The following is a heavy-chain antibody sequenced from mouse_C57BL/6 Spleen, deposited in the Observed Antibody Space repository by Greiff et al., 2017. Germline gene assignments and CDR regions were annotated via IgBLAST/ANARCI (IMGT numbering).Heavy chain of an antibody. CDR1: GFTFSNYW. Sequence: EVKVEESGGGLVQPGGSMKLSCVASGFTFSNYWMNWVRQSPEKGLEWVAQIRLKSDNYATHYAESVKGRFTISRDDSKSSVYLQMNNLRAEDTGIYYCTRNSPYAMDYWGQGTSVTVSS. J-gene: IGHJ4*01. CDR2: IRLKSDNYAT. V-gene: IGHV6-3*01. D-gene: IGHD2-1*01. CDR3: TRNSPYAMDY.